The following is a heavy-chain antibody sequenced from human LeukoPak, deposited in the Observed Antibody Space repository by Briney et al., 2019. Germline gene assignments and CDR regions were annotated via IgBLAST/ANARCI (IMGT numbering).Heavy chain of an antibody. J-gene: IGHJ4*02. Sequence: PGGSLRLSCTASGFTFSSYAMSWVRQAPGKGLEWVSGIGSSGGNTYHADSVKGRFTISRDNSKNTLYLQMNSLRAEDTAVYYCAKDRADCSNTSCYAFFDYWGQGTLVTVSP. CDR1: GFTFSSYA. CDR2: IGSSGGNT. CDR3: AKDRADCSNTSCYAFFDY. V-gene: IGHV3-23*01. D-gene: IGHD2-2*01.